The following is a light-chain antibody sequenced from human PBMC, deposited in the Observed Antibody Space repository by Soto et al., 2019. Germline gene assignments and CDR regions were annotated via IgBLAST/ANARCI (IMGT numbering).Light chain of an antibody. CDR2: WAS. CDR1: PSVLSSSNNKNY. V-gene: IGKV4-1*01. CDR3: QQYYSTPYT. Sequence: DFVMTQTPDSLAVSLGERATINCKSSPSVLSSSNNKNYLAWYQQKPGQPPKLIIYWASTRDSGVPDRFSGSGSGTDFTLTISTLQAEDVAVYYCQQYYSTPYTFGQGTKLEIK. J-gene: IGKJ2*01.